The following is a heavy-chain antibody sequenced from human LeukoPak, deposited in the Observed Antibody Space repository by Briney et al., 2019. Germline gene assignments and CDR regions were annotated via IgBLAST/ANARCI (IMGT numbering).Heavy chain of an antibody. V-gene: IGHV4-38-2*02. Sequence: SETLSLTCTDPGDSISRGYYWGWIRQPPGKGLEWIGGIYHSGSTYYNPSPRSRVTLSVDTSQNNFSLTLSSATAPETPAYYCARPYSSGWYFGYWGQGTLVTVSS. CDR3: ARPYSSGWYFGY. J-gene: IGHJ4*02. CDR1: GDSISRGYY. D-gene: IGHD6-19*01. CDR2: IYHSGST.